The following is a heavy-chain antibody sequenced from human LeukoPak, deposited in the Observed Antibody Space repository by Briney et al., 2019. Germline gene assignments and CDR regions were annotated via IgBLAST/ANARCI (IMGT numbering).Heavy chain of an antibody. D-gene: IGHD3-10*01. CDR2: IYHSGST. J-gene: IGHJ5*02. CDR1: GGSISSSNW. Sequence: SETLSLTCAVSGGSISSSNWWSWVRQPPGKGLEWIGEIYHSGSTNYNPSLKSRVTISEDKSKNQFSLKLSSVTAADTAVYYCARVNGSGSYSPINWFDPWGQGTLVTVSS. CDR3: ARVNGSGSYSPINWFDP. V-gene: IGHV4-4*02.